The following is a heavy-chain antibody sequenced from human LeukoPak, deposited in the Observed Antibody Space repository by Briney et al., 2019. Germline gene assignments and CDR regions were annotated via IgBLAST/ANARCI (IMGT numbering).Heavy chain of an antibody. V-gene: IGHV1-18*01. CDR1: GYTFTSYG. CDR2: ISAYNGNT. D-gene: IGHD3-10*01. J-gene: IGHJ4*02. Sequence: ASVKVSCKASGYTFTSYGISWVRQAPGQGLEWMGWISAYNGNTNYAQKLQGRVTMTTDTSTSTAYMELRSLRSDDTAVYYCARGTVRGVITLPFDYWGQGTLVTVSS. CDR3: ARGTVRGVITLPFDY.